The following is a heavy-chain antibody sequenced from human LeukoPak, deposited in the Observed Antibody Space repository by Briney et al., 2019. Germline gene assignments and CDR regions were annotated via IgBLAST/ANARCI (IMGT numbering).Heavy chain of an antibody. Sequence: SQTLSLTCAISGDTISSNSAAWSWLRLSPSRGLEWLVRTYYRSNWYNDYAVSVRSRITINPDTSKNLFSLQLTSVTPEYTAEYYCATTVETCDAFDIWGPGTRVTVSS. CDR2: TYYRSNWYN. CDR3: ATTVETCDAFDI. D-gene: IGHD1-1*01. J-gene: IGHJ3*02. V-gene: IGHV6-1*01. CDR1: GDTISSNSAA.